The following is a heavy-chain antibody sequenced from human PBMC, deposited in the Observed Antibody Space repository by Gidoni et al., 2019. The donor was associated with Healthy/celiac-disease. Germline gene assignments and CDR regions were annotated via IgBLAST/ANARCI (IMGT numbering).Heavy chain of an antibody. CDR1: GFPFDDYA. J-gene: IGHJ5*02. Sequence: EVQLVESGGGLVQPGRSLRLSCAASGFPFDDYAMPWVRQAPGKGLEWVSGISWNSGSIGYADSVKGRFTISRDNAKNSLYLQMNSLRAEDTALYYCAKDRYGGYKGNWFDPWGQGTLVTVSS. V-gene: IGHV3-9*01. D-gene: IGHD3-22*01. CDR3: AKDRYGGYKGNWFDP. CDR2: ISWNSGSI.